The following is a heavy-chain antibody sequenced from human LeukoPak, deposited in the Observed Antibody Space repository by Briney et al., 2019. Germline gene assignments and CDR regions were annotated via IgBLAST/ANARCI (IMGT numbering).Heavy chain of an antibody. J-gene: IGHJ4*02. CDR1: GGSFSGYY. CDR3: ARLRFLEWLSSLGYFDY. Sequence: SETLSLTCAVYGGSFSGYYWSWIRQPPGKGLEWIGEGNHSGSTNYNPSLKSRVTISVDTSKNQFSLKLSSVTAADTAVYYCARLRFLEWLSSLGYFDYWGQGTLVTVSS. V-gene: IGHV4-34*01. D-gene: IGHD3-3*01. CDR2: GNHSGST.